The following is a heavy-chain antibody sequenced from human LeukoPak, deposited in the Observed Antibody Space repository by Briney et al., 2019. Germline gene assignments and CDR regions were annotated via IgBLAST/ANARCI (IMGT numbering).Heavy chain of an antibody. CDR2: IWYDGSNK. D-gene: IGHD1-7*01. Sequence: GGSLRLSCAASGFTFSNYGMHWVRQAPGKGLEWLAFIWYDGSNKYYADSVKGRFTISRDNSKNTLYLQMNSLRAEDTAVYYCARAVTGATIGDYWGQGTLVTVSS. CDR1: GFTFSNYG. J-gene: IGHJ4*02. CDR3: ARAVTGATIGDY. V-gene: IGHV3-33*01.